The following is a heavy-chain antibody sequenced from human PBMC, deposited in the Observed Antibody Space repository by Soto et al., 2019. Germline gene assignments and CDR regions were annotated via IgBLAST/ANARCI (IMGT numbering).Heavy chain of an antibody. Sequence: SETLSLTCTVSGGSISSYYWSWIRQPPGKGLEWIGYIYYSGSTNYNPSLKSRVTISVDTSKNQFSLKLSSVTAADTAVYYCARGGWFGPRGYYYGIDVWGQGTTVTVSS. CDR2: IYYSGST. CDR1: GGSISSYY. J-gene: IGHJ6*02. CDR3: ARGGWFGPRGYYYGIDV. V-gene: IGHV4-59*01. D-gene: IGHD3-10*01.